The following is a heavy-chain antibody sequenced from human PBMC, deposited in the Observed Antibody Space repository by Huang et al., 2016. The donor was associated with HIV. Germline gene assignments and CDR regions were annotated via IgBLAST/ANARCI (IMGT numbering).Heavy chain of an antibody. Sequence: EVHLVESGGGLVQPGGSLRLSCAAPGVTFSSYSMNWVRQTPGKGLEWVSYNSSNGSAKDYADSVKDRLTISRENANNSWFLQMNNLRAEDAGVYFCAMGYGPFDFWGQGTLVTVSS. D-gene: IGHD5-18*01. CDR2: NSSNGSAK. CDR1: GVTFSSYS. CDR3: AMGYGPFDF. V-gene: IGHV3-48*01. J-gene: IGHJ4*02.